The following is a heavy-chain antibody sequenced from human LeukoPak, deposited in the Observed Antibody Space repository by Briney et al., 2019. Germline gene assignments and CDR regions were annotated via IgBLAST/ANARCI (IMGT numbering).Heavy chain of an antibody. Sequence: GASVKVSCKASGYTLTGYYMHWVRQAPGQGLEWMGWMNGNSGDTGYAQKFQGRVTMTRNTSISTAYMELSNLRSEDTAVYYCVRGRFIAGAGDWGQGTPVTVPS. CDR3: VRGRFIAGAGD. CDR1: GYTLTGYY. J-gene: IGHJ1*01. V-gene: IGHV1-8*02. CDR2: MNGNSGDT. D-gene: IGHD1-26*01.